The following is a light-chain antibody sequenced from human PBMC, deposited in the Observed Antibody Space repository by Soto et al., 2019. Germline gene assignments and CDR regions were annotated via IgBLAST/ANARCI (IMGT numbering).Light chain of an antibody. V-gene: IGLV2-14*03. CDR3: SSYTSSSTHV. CDR1: SSNIGAYNF. J-gene: IGLJ1*01. CDR2: DVS. Sequence: QSALTQPASVSRSPGQSITISCTGTSSNIGAYNFVSWYQQHPGKVPKLMIFDVSRRPSGISDRFSGSKSGNTASLTISGLQAEDEGDYYCSSYTSSSTHVFGSGTKLTVL.